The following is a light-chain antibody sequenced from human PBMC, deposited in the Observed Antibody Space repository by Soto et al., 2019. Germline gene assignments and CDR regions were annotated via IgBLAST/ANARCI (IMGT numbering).Light chain of an antibody. Sequence: EIVLTQSPGTLSLSPGERATLSCRASQSVSRSYLGWYQQKPGQAPRLLIYGASSRATGIPDRFSGSGSGTDFTLTISRLDPEDFAVYYCQQYSSSPITFGQGTRLEIK. CDR1: QSVSRSY. J-gene: IGKJ5*01. CDR2: GAS. CDR3: QQYSSSPIT. V-gene: IGKV3-20*01.